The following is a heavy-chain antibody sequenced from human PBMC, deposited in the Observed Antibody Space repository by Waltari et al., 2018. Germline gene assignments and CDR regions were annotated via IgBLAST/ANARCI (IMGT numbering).Heavy chain of an antibody. J-gene: IGHJ6*02. V-gene: IGHV1-8*03. CDR2: MNPNSGNT. CDR3: ARSLGSSSSWIGYYYYYGMDV. Sequence: QVQLVQSGAEVKKPGASVKVSCKASGYSFTSYDLNWVRQATGQGLEWMGWMNPNSGNTGYAQKFQGRVTITRNTSISTAYMELSSLRSEDTAVYYCARSLGSSSSWIGYYYYYGMDVWGQGTTVTVSS. D-gene: IGHD6-6*01. CDR1: GYSFTSYD.